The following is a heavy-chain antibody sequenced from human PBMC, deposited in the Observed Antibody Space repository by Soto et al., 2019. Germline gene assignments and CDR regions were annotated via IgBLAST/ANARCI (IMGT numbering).Heavy chain of an antibody. CDR2: INDYGTTI. D-gene: IGHD1-1*01. CDR3: ARGGLEPFDY. V-gene: IGHV3-74*01. J-gene: IGHJ4*02. Sequence: EVQLVESGGGLVQPGGSLRLSCAASGFNLGSYCMHWVRQAPGKGLVWVSRINDYGTTINYAESVEGRFTISRDDAKSEVYLQMNNLRAEDTAVYYCARGGLEPFDYWGQGALVTVSS. CDR1: GFNLGSYC.